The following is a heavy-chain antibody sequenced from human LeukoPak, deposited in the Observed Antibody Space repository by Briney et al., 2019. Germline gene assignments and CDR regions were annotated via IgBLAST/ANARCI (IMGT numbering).Heavy chain of an antibody. Sequence: PGGSLRLSCAASGFTFSDYYMSWIRRAPGKGLEWVSYISSSGSTIYYADSVKGRFTISRDNAKNSLYLQMNSLRAEDTAVYYCARAPVGYGSGSYYNSRFFDYWGQGTLVTVSS. J-gene: IGHJ4*02. CDR3: ARAPVGYGSGSYYNSRFFDY. CDR2: ISSSGSTI. V-gene: IGHV3-11*01. D-gene: IGHD3-10*01. CDR1: GFTFSDYY.